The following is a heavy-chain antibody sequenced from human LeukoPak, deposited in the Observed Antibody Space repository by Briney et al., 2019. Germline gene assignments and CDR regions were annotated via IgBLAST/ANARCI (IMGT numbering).Heavy chain of an antibody. CDR3: VRSFSFNWFDP. V-gene: IGHV3-53*01. Sequence: GGSLRLSCAVSGFPVRTNYMSWVRQAPGKGLEWVSVIYTGSGETYYADSVKGRFTISRDSSKNTLHLQMNSLRAEDTAVYYCVRSFSFNWFDPWGQGTLVTVSS. CDR1: GFPVRTNY. J-gene: IGHJ5*02. CDR2: IYTGSGET. D-gene: IGHD2/OR15-2a*01.